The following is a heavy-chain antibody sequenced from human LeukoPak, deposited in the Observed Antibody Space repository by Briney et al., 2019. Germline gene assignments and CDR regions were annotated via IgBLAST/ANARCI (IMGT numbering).Heavy chain of an antibody. D-gene: IGHD1-1*01. CDR3: ARALPPSVNTPWK. J-gene: IGHJ4*02. Sequence: GGSLRLSCAASGFTFSSYWMHWVRQAPGKGLVWVSRISSDGSSTSYADSVKGRFTIFRDNAKNTLYLQMNSLGAEDTAVCYCARALPPSVNTPWKWGQGTQVTVSS. V-gene: IGHV3-74*01. CDR1: GFTFSSYW. CDR2: ISSDGSST.